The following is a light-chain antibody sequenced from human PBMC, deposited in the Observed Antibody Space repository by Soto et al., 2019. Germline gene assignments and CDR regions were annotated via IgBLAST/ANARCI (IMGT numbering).Light chain of an antibody. J-gene: IGKJ1*01. Sequence: EIVFIESQGTLSLSPGERATLSCRARQSVSSYLAWYQQKPGQAPRLLIYDASNRATGIPARFSGSGSGTDFTLTISSLVPEDFAVYYCQQRSNWPPTWTFGQGTKVDIK. CDR2: DAS. CDR1: QSVSSY. CDR3: QQRSNWPPTWT. V-gene: IGKV3-11*01.